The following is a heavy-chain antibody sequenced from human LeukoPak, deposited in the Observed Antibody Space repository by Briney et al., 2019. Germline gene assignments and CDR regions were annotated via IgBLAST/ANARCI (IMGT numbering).Heavy chain of an antibody. CDR2: ISSSGSTI. CDR1: GFTFSSYE. D-gene: IGHD5-18*01. CDR3: ASNVDTAESY. V-gene: IGHV3-48*03. Sequence: GSLRLSCAASGFTFSSYEMNWVRQAPGKGLEWVSYISSSGSTIYYADSVKGRFTISRDNAKNSLYLQMNSLRAEDTAVYYCASNVDTAESYWGQGTLVTVSS. J-gene: IGHJ4*02.